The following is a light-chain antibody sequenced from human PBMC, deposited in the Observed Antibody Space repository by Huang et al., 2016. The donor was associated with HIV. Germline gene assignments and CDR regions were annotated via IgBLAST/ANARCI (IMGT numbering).Light chain of an antibody. CDR3: QQSYATPRT. Sequence: DIQMTQSPTSLSASVGDRVTITCRASPSISDFLNWYLQKPGKAPQLLIYAASGLQRGVPSRFSGSGSGTDFTLSISSLQAEDFGTYYCQQSYATPRTFGQGTKVE. J-gene: IGKJ1*01. CDR2: AAS. CDR1: PSISDF. V-gene: IGKV1-39*01.